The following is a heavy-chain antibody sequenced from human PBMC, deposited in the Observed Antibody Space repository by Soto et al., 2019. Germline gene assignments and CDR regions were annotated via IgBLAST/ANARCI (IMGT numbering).Heavy chain of an antibody. D-gene: IGHD5-18*01. V-gene: IGHV4-34*01. Sequence: SETLSLTWAVYGGSFGRFYWSWIRQPTGKGPEWIGEINHSGSTNYNPSLKSRVTISLDTSKNQFSLKLRSVTAADTDVYYCATGRLQLSTLNNWFYPWGQGTLVTVSS. CDR3: ATGRLQLSTLNNWFYP. CDR2: INHSGST. CDR1: GGSFGRFY. J-gene: IGHJ5*02.